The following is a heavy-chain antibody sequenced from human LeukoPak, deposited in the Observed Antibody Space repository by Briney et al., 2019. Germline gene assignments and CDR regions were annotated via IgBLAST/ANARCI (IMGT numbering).Heavy chain of an antibody. D-gene: IGHD2-21*02. CDR2: TYYRSKWYN. V-gene: IGHV6-1*01. J-gene: IGHJ3*02. CDR3: ARVAYCGGDCLTDAFDI. CDR1: GDSVSSNSAA. Sequence: SQTLSLTCAISGDSVSSNSAAWNWIRQSPSRGLEWLGRTYYRSKWYNDYAVSVKSRITINPDTSKNQFSLKLSSVTAADTAVYYCARVAYCGGDCLTDAFDIWGQGTMVTVSS.